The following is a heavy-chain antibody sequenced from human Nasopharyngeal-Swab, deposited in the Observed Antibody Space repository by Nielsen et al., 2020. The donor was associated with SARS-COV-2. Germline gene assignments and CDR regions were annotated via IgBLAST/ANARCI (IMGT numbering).Heavy chain of an antibody. D-gene: IGHD6-19*01. CDR2: IKQDGSEK. V-gene: IGHV3-7*01. CDR1: GFTFSSYW. Sequence: GESPKISCAASGFTFSSYWMSWVRQAPGKGLEWVANIKQDGSEKYYVDSVKGRFTISRDNAKNSLYLQMNSLRAEDTAVYYCASESRGWYRLYFDYWGQGTLVTVSS. J-gene: IGHJ4*02. CDR3: ASESRGWYRLYFDY.